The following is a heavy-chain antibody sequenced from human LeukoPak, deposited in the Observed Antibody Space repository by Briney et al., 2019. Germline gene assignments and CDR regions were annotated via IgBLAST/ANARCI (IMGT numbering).Heavy chain of an antibody. CDR3: ARDDYDFWSGHYWFDP. J-gene: IGHJ5*02. CDR2: MSRSGDSI. CDR1: GFIFSDYY. V-gene: IGHV3-11*04. D-gene: IGHD3-3*01. Sequence: MSGGSLRLSCAASGFIFSDYYMSWIRQAPGKGLEWISHMSRSGDSIYYADFVKGRFTISRDNAKNSLYLQMDSLRDEDTAVYYCARDDYDFWSGHYWFDPWGQGTLVTVSS.